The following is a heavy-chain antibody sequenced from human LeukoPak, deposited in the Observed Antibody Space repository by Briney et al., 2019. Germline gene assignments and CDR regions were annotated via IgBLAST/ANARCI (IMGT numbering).Heavy chain of an antibody. CDR2: IWYDGSNK. J-gene: IGHJ4*02. Sequence: GGSLRLSCAASGFTFSSYGMHWVRQAPGKGLELVAVIWYDGSNKYYADSVKGRFTISRDNSKNTLYLQMNSLRAEDTAVYYCAKDRQTYSSSSPFDYWGQGTLVTVSS. D-gene: IGHD6-6*01. V-gene: IGHV3-33*06. CDR3: AKDRQTYSSSSPFDY. CDR1: GFTFSSYG.